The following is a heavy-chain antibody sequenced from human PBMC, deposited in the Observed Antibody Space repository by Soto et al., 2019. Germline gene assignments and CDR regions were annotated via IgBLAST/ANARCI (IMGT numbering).Heavy chain of an antibody. CDR1: GYTFTSQW. V-gene: IGHV5-51*01. J-gene: IGHJ4*02. CDR2: IFRGTSNT. Sequence: PGESPKIPCKGSGYTFTSQWMAWVRQGQGKGLEGMVKIFRGTSNTTSLPTCQGKVTISAERSFSTAYLQWSSVEASVSAMYLCATHGAFFDSWGQGTLVTVSS. D-gene: IGHD3-16*01. CDR3: ATHGAFFDS.